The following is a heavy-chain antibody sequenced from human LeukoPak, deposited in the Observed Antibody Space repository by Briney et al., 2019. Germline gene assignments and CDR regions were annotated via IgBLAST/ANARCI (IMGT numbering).Heavy chain of an antibody. V-gene: IGHV4-61*02. D-gene: IGHD2-15*01. CDR3: ARGRYCSGTPCYYHAAFDI. CDR1: AGSISSGYYH. CDR2: INTSEST. Sequence: SQILSLTCTVSAGSISSGYYHWRWIRQPAGKVLECVGRINTSESTNYNPPLKSRVTISVDTFKNQFSLKLSSVTAADTAVYYCARGRYCSGTPCYYHAAFDIWGQGTMVTVSS. J-gene: IGHJ3*02.